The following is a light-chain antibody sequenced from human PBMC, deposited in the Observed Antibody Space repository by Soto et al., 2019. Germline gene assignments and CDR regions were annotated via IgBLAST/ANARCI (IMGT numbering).Light chain of an antibody. Sequence: EIVLTQSPSALSLSPGERATLSCRASQGVRSYLAWYQHKPGQAPRLLIYEASTRATGIPARFSGSGSETDFTLPISTLEPEDSAIYYCQQRYNWPVTFGQGTRLEIK. V-gene: IGKV3-11*01. CDR3: QQRYNWPVT. CDR2: EAS. J-gene: IGKJ5*01. CDR1: QGVRSY.